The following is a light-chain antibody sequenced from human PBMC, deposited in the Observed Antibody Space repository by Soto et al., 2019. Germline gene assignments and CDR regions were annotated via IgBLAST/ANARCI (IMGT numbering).Light chain of an antibody. CDR1: HLFSSN. V-gene: IGKV3-15*01. CDR2: GSS. Sequence: TLSLAALSVSPSERVTLSCRASHLFSSNLAWYRRRPGQVPRLLIYGSSTRATGVPARFSGSASGTEFTLTICSLQSEDFGVYYCPQYNDWLRTSCQGTLLEIK. CDR3: PQYNDWLRT. J-gene: IGKJ5*01.